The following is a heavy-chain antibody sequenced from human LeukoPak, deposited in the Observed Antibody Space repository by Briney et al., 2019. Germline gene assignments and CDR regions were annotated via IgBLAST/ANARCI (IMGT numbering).Heavy chain of an antibody. D-gene: IGHD2-15*01. J-gene: IGHJ4*02. V-gene: IGHV1-2*02. Sequence: ASVKVSCKASGYTFTGYYMHWVRQAPGQGLEWMGWINPNSGGTNYAQKFQGRVTMTRDTSISTAYMELSRLRSDDTAVYYCARAGGDIVVVVAATLDYWGQGTLVTVSS. CDR2: INPNSGGT. CDR1: GYTFTGYY. CDR3: ARAGGDIVVVVAATLDY.